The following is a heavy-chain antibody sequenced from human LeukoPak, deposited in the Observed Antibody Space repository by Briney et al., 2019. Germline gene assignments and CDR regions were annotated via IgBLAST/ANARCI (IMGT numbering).Heavy chain of an antibody. CDR2: INVNKGNT. V-gene: IGHV1-18*01. CDR3: AKDYSFSVDY. Sequence: GASVKVSCKASGYTFTSSGITWVRQVPGQGLEWMGWINVNKGNTNYAQNFQDRVIMTTDTPTSTAYMELRSQRSDDTAVYYCAKDYSFSVDYWGQGTLVTVSS. J-gene: IGHJ4*02. D-gene: IGHD2-15*01. CDR1: GYTFTSSG.